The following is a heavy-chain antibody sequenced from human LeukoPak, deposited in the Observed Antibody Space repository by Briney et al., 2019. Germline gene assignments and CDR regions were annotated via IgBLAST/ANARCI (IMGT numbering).Heavy chain of an antibody. J-gene: IGHJ4*02. CDR1: GYTFTSYA. D-gene: IGHD3-16*02. CDR2: INTNTGNP. Sequence: ASVKVSCKASGYTFTSYAMNWVRQAPGQGLEWMGWINTNTGNPTYAQGFTGRFVFSLDTSVSTAYLQISSLKAEDTAVYYCASYMITFGGVIAPLDYWGQGTLVTVSS. V-gene: IGHV7-4-1*02. CDR3: ASYMITFGGVIAPLDY.